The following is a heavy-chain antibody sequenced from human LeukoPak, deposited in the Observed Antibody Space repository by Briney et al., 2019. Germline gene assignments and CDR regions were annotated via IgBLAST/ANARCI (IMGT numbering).Heavy chain of an antibody. CDR1: GFTFSTSW. CDR3: ARAPIGGWWFDP. J-gene: IGHJ5*02. V-gene: IGHV3-7*01. CDR2: INQDGGEI. Sequence: GGSLRLSCAASGFTFSTSWMTWVRQAPGKGLEWVASINQDGGEIHYVDSVKGRFTISRDNAKNTLYLQMNSLRAEDTAVYYCARAPIGGWWFDPWGQGTLVTVSS. D-gene: IGHD3-10*01.